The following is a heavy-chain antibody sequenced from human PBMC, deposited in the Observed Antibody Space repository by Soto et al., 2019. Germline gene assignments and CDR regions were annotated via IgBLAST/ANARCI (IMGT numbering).Heavy chain of an antibody. D-gene: IGHD3-10*01. CDR2: IYYSGST. J-gene: IGHJ5*02. CDR1: GGSISSGGYY. Sequence: SSETLSLTCTVSGGSISSGGYYWSWIRQHPGKGLEWIGYIYYSGSTYYNPSLKSRVTISVDTSKNQFSLKLSSVTAADTAVYYCARGSVPTNWFDPWGQGTLVTVSS. V-gene: IGHV4-31*03. CDR3: ARGSVPTNWFDP.